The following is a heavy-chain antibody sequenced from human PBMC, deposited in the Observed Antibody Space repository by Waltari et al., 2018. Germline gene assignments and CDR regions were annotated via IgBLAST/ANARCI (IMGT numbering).Heavy chain of an antibody. CDR3: ARDWDADFDY. D-gene: IGHD1-26*01. V-gene: IGHV3-30-3*01. CDR1: GSTFSSYA. Sequence: QVQLVESGGGVVQPGRSLRLSCAASGSTFSSYAMHWVRQAPGKGLEWVAVISYDGSNKYYADSVKGRFTISRDNSKNTLYLQMNSLRAEDTAVYYCARDWDADFDYWGQGTLVTVSS. J-gene: IGHJ4*02. CDR2: ISYDGSNK.